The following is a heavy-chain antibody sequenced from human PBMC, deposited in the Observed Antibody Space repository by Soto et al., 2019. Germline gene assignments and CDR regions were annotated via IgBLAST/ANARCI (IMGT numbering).Heavy chain of an antibody. CDR1: GFTFSSYA. CDR3: ARGGYQGHYYYYGMDV. Sequence: EVQLVESGEGLVQPGGSLRLSCAASGFTFSSYAMHWVRQAPGKGLEYVSGISSNGGSTHYADSVKGRFTISRDNSKNTLYLQMARLRAEDMAVYYCARGGYQGHYYYYGMDVWGQGTTVTVSS. V-gene: IGHV3-64*02. CDR2: ISSNGGST. D-gene: IGHD6-25*01. J-gene: IGHJ6*02.